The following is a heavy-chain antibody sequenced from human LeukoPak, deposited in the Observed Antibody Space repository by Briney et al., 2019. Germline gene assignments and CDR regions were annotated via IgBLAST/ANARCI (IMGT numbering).Heavy chain of an antibody. V-gene: IGHV4-59*01. D-gene: IGHD5-24*01. J-gene: IGHJ4*02. CDR2: IYYSGST. Sequence: SETLSLTCNVSGDSIKSYYWSWIRQPPGKRREWIGYIYYSGSTNYNPSLNSRVSISIDTSKNQFSLRLSSVTAADTAVYYCARAGRRDGYKSYFDYWGQGTLVTVSS. CDR3: ARAGRRDGYKSYFDY. CDR1: GDSIKSYY.